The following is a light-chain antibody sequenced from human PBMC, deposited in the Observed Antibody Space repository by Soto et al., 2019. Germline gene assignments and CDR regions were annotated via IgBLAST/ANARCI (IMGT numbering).Light chain of an antibody. J-gene: IGKJ3*01. CDR1: QSISNY. V-gene: IGKV1-33*01. Sequence: DIQMTQSPSSLSASVGDRVTITCRASQSISNYLNWYQQKPGKAPKLLIYDASNLETGVPSRFSGSGSGTDFTFTISSLQPEDIATYYCQQYDNLFTFGPGTKVDIK. CDR2: DAS. CDR3: QQYDNLFT.